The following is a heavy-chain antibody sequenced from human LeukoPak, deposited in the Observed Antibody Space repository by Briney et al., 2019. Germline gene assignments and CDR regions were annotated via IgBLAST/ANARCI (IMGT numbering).Heavy chain of an antibody. CDR2: IWYDGSNK. Sequence: GRSLRLSCAASGFTFSSYGMHWVRQAPGEGLEWVVVIWYDGSNKYYADSVKGRFTISRDNSKNTLYLQMNSLRAEDTAVYYCARDSTMVRGVIGPFDYWGQGTLVTVSS. J-gene: IGHJ4*02. D-gene: IGHD3-10*01. CDR3: ARDSTMVRGVIGPFDY. CDR1: GFTFSSYG. V-gene: IGHV3-33*01.